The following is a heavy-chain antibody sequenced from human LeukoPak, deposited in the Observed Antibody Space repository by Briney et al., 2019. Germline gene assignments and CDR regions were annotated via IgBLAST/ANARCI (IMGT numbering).Heavy chain of an antibody. CDR1: GASISSPF. V-gene: IGHV4-59*08. D-gene: IGHD3-16*02. CDR3: ARVRTYDYVWGSYLPYYFDY. J-gene: IGHJ4*02. Sequence: KASETLSLTCTVSGASISSPFWTWIRQSPERGLEWIGYIYYGGDTSYNPSLKSRVTISLDTSKNQFSLKLSSVTAADTAVYYCARVRTYDYVWGSYLPYYFDYWGQGTLVTVSS. CDR2: IYYGGDT.